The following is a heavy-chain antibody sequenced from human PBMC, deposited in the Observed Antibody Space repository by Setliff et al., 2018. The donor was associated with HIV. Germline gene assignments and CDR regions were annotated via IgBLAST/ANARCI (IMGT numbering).Heavy chain of an antibody. CDR1: GGTFSSYV. V-gene: IGHV1-69*05. CDR2: IIPMYGVT. J-gene: IGHJ5*02. D-gene: IGHD2-15*01. CDR3: ALPSCSGGNCWSSSSLPPAGWFDP. Sequence: SVKVSCKASGGTFSSYVISWVRQAPGQGPEWMGGIIPMYGVTNYAQKFQGRVTITTDESTSTAYMELSSLRSEDTAVYYCALPSCSGGNCWSSSSLPPAGWFDPWGQGTLVTVSS.